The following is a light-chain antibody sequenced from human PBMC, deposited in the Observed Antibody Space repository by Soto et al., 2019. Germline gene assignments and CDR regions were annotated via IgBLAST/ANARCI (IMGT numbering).Light chain of an antibody. CDR3: SSYTSSRTLV. Sequence: QSVLTQPASVSGSPGQSITISCPGTSSDVGGYNYVSWYQQHPGKAPKLMIYDVSNRPSGVSNRSSGSKSGNTASLTISGLQAEDEADYYCSSYTSSRTLVFGTGTKVTVL. CDR2: DVS. CDR1: SSDVGGYNY. V-gene: IGLV2-14*01. J-gene: IGLJ1*01.